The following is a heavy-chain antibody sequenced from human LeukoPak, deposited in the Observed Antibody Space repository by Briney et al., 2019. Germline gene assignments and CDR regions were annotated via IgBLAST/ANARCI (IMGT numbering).Heavy chain of an antibody. D-gene: IGHD3-3*01. CDR1: GGSISSSSYY. CDR3: ARRSAHFDY. V-gene: IGHV4-39*01. CDR2: IYYSGST. J-gene: IGHJ4*02. Sequence: SETLSLTCTVSGGSISSSSYYWGWIRQPPGKGLEWIGSIYYSGSTYYNPSLKSRVTISVDTSKNQFSLKLSSVTAADTAVYYCARRSAHFDYWGQGTLVTVSS.